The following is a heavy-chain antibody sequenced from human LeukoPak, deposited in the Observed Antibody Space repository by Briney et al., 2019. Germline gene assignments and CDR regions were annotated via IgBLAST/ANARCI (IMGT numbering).Heavy chain of an antibody. CDR1: GCTFTSYA. D-gene: IGHD2-2*01. V-gene: IGHV1-69*05. J-gene: IGHJ5*02. CDR2: ILPIFGTS. Sequence: SVKVSCKASGCTFTSYAISWVRQAPRQGLEWMGGILPIFGTSNYAQKLQGRVTITTDDSTSAAYMELSSLRSEDPAVYYCAGVVPAAISRFDPWGQGTLVTVSS. CDR3: AGVVPAAISRFDP.